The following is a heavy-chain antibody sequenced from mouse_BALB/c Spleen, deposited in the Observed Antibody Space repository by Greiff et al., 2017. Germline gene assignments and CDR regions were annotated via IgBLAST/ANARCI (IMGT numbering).Heavy chain of an antibody. V-gene: IGHV5-9-4*01. CDR1: GFTFSSYA. J-gene: IGHJ4*01. CDR2: ISSGGSYT. CDR3: AKRSLRYYAMDY. D-gene: IGHD1-1*01. Sequence: DVQLVESGGGLVKPGGSLKLSCAASGFTFSSYAMSWVRQSPEKRLEWVAEISSGGSYTYYPDTVTGRFTISRDNAKNTLYLEMSSLRSEDTAMYYCAKRSLRYYAMDYWGQGTSVTVSS.